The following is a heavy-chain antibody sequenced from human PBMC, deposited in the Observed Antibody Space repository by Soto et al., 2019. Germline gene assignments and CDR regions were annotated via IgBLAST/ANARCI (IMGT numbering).Heavy chain of an antibody. V-gene: IGHV4-30-2*01. CDR1: GGTISSGGYS. Sequence: SETLSLTCAVSGGTISSGGYSWSWIRQPPGKGLEWIGYIYHSGSTYYNPSLKSRVTISVDRSKNQFSLKLSSVTAADTAVYYCATQEVGGTYVYTFDPWGQGTLVTVS. CDR2: IYHSGST. J-gene: IGHJ5*02. D-gene: IGHD1-26*01. CDR3: ATQEVGGTYVYTFDP.